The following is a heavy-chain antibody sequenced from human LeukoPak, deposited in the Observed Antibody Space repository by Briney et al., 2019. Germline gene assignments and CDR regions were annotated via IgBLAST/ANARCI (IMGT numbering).Heavy chain of an antibody. J-gene: IGHJ4*02. CDR1: GYTLTELS. V-gene: IGHV1-24*01. CDR2: FDPEDGET. Sequence: ASVKVSCKVSGYTLTELSMHWVRQAPGKGLEWMGGFDPEDGETIYAQKFQGRVTMTEDTSTDTAYMELSSLRSEDTAVYYCATWAIYGVVMNFDYWGQGTLVTVCS. D-gene: IGHD3-3*01. CDR3: ATWAIYGVVMNFDY.